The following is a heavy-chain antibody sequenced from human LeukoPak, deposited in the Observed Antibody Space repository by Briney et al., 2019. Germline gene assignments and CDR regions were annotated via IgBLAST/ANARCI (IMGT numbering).Heavy chain of an antibody. V-gene: IGHV3-48*01. J-gene: IGHJ4*02. CDR1: GFSFNSYG. D-gene: IGHD5-24*01. CDR3: ASKMAL. Sequence: PGGSLRLSCAASGFSFNSYGMNWVRQAPGKGLEWVSYIEGSSRSIYYADSVKGRFTVSRDNAKNSLFLQMNSLRAEDTAVYFCASKMALWGQGTLVTVSS. CDR2: IEGSSRSI.